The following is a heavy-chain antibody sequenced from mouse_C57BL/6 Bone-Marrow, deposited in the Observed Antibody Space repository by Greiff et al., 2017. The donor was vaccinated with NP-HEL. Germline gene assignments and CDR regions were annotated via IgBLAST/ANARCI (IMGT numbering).Heavy chain of an antibody. CDR2: IDPSDSYT. CDR1: GYTFTSYW. D-gene: IGHD2-5*01. V-gene: IGHV1-50*01. CDR3: AREGYSNYVAY. Sequence: VQLQQPGAELVKPGASVKLSCKASGYTFTSYWMQWVKQRPGQGLEWIGEIDPSDSYTNYNPKFQGKATFTVDTSSSTAYMQLSSLTSEDSAVYYCAREGYSNYVAYWGQGTLVTVSA. J-gene: IGHJ3*01.